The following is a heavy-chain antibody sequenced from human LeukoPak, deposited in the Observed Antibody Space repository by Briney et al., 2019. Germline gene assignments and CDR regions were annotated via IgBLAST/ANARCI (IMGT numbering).Heavy chain of an antibody. CDR2: LNPHSGGT. CDR1: GYSFSDYY. J-gene: IGHJ6*03. CDR3: ARAAPPHWQYYYYYYYMDV. Sequence: GASVKASCKASGYSFSDYYMHWVRLAPGQGLEWMGWLNPHSGGTNYAQSFQGRVTMTRDTSISTAYMELSRLRSDDTAVYYCARAAPPHWQYYYYYYYMDVWGKGTTVTVSS. D-gene: IGHD6-25*01. V-gene: IGHV1-2*02.